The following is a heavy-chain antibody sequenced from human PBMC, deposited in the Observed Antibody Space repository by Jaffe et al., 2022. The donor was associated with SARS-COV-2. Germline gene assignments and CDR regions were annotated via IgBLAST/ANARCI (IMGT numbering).Heavy chain of an antibody. CDR2: IYTSGST. CDR1: GGSISSGTYY. CDR3: ARRVGGTSNFAY. D-gene: IGHD1-26*01. V-gene: IGHV4-61*02. Sequence: QVQLQESGPGLVNPSQTLSLTCTVSGGSISSGTYYWSWIRQPAGKGLEWIGQIYTSGSTTYNPSLKSRVTISIDTSTNQFSLKMSSVTAADTAVYYCARRVGGTSNFAYWGQGTLVTVSS. J-gene: IGHJ4*02.